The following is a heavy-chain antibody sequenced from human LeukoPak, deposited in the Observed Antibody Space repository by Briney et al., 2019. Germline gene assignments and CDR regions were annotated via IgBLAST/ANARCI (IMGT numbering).Heavy chain of an antibody. CDR3: ARNYDIGTYYYYMDV. CDR1: GYTFTSYD. V-gene: IGHV1-8*01. Sequence: ASVKVSCKASGYTFTSYDINWVRQAPGQGLEWMGWMNPNSGNTGYAQKFQGRVTMTRNTSISTAYMELSSLRSEDTAVYYCARNYDIGTYYYYMDVWGKGTTVTVSS. D-gene: IGHD3-9*01. J-gene: IGHJ6*03. CDR2: MNPNSGNT.